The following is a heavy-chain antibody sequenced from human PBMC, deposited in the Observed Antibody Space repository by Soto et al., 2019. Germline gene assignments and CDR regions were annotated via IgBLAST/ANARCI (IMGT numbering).Heavy chain of an antibody. J-gene: IGHJ6*02. CDR2: INHSGST. CDR3: ALYGDYYYYGMAG. CDR1: GGSFSGYY. Sequence: PSETLSLTCAVYGGSFSGYYWSWIRQPPGKGLEWIGEINHSGSTNYNPSLKSRVTISVDTSKNQFSLKLSSVTAADTAVYYCALYGDYYYYGMAGWGQGTTGTV. V-gene: IGHV4-34*01. D-gene: IGHD4-17*01.